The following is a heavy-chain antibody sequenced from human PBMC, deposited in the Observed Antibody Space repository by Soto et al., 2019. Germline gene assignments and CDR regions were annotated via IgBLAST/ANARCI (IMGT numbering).Heavy chain of an antibody. J-gene: IGHJ4*02. V-gene: IGHV3-23*01. D-gene: IGHD7-27*01. CDR3: TKRGANWGPLKD. Sequence: EVEILESGGGLVQPGGSLRLSCTVSGFTFSNYAFTWARQAPGKGLEWVSTIGTSASDTNYADSVKGRFTTFRDNSKNTLFLQMNSLRAEDTAVYYCTKRGANWGPLKDWGQGTLVTVSS. CDR2: IGTSASDT. CDR1: GFTFSNYA.